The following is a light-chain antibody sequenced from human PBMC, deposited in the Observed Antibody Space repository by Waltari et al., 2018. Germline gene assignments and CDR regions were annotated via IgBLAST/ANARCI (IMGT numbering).Light chain of an antibody. J-gene: IGKJ1*01. CDR1: QSASTC. V-gene: IGKV3-15*01. CDR3: QQYNIWPWT. Sequence: ELVMTQSPATLSVSPGERASLSCRASQSASTCLAWDQQTPGQAPRLLIYRASTRAAGIPDRFSGSGSGTEFTLTISSLQSEDSAIYYCQQYNIWPWTLGQGTKVDIK. CDR2: RAS.